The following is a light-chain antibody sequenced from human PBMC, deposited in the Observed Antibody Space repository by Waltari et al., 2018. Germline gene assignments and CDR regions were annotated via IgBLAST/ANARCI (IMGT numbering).Light chain of an antibody. J-gene: IGLJ2*01. CDR3: FSYAGSSTFK. V-gene: IGLV2-23*02. CDR2: EVT. Sequence: QSALTQPASHPGSPGQSITISCTGTSSAVVIYIFLSWYQHHQGKAPKLIIYEVTKRPLGVSDRFSGSKSDNTASLTISGLQAEDEADYYCFSYAGSSTFKFGGGTMLTVL. CDR1: SSAVVIYIF.